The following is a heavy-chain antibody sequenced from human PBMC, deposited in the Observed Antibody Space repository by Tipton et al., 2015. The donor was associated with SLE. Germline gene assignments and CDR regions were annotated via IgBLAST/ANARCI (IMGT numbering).Heavy chain of an antibody. CDR1: GGSISSGSYY. V-gene: IGHV4-61*09. CDR2: IYTSGTT. D-gene: IGHD5-24*01. J-gene: IGHJ4*02. CDR3: ARAYGLASPGSFDY. Sequence: TLSLTCSVSGGSISSGSYYWSWIRQPAGKGLEWIGHIYTSGTTNYNPSLKSRVTISVDTSKNQFSLKLNSVTAADTAVYYCARAYGLASPGSFDYWGQGALVIVSS.